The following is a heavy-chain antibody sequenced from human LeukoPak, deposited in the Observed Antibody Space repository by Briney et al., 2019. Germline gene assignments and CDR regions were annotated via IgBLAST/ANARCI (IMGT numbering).Heavy chain of an antibody. CDR3: ARTSVVVAAIDY. V-gene: IGHV3-21*01. Sequence: GGSLRLSCAASGFTFNRFTMNWVRQAPGKGLEWVSSISTSSSYIYYADSVKGRFTISRHNAKNSLYLQMNSLRAEDTAVYYCARTSVVVAAIDYWGQGTLVTVSS. J-gene: IGHJ4*02. D-gene: IGHD2-15*01. CDR1: GFTFNRFT. CDR2: ISTSSSYI.